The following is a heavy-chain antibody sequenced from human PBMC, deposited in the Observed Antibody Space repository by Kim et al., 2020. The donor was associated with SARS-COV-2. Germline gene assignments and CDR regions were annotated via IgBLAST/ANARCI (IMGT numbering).Heavy chain of an antibody. CDR1: GFTFNNYA. J-gene: IGHJ1*01. Sequence: GGSLRLSCAASGFTFNNYAMSWVRQAPGKGLEWVSGIRDSGGSANYADSVKGRFPISRDNSKNTLYLQMDSLRAEDTAVYYCAKGTSGSSGLLQYFQRWGQGTLVTVPS. V-gene: IGHV3-23*01. CDR3: AKGTSGSSGLLQYFQR. CDR2: IRDSGGSA. D-gene: IGHD6-19*01.